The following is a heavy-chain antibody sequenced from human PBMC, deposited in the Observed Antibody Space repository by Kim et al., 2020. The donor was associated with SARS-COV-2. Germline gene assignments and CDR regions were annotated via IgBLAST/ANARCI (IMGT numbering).Heavy chain of an antibody. CDR3: ARPDFRAAADPYYYGMDV. J-gene: IGHJ6*02. V-gene: IGHV7-4-1*02. Sequence: ASVKVSCKASGYTFTSYAMNWVRQAPGQGLEWMGWINTNTGNPTYAQGFTGRFVFSLDTSVSTAYLQISSLKAEDTAVYYCARPDFRAAADPYYYGMDVWGQGTTVTVSS. D-gene: IGHD6-13*01. CDR1: GYTFTSYA. CDR2: INTNTGNP.